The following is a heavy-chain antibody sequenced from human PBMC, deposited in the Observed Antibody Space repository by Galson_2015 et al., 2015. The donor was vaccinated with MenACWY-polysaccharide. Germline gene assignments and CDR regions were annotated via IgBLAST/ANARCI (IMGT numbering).Heavy chain of an antibody. D-gene: IGHD2-2*01. CDR2: ISSSSSYI. Sequence: SLRLSCAASGFTFSSYSMNWVRQAPGKGLEWVSSISSSSSYIYYADSVKGRFTISRDNAKNSLYLQMNSLRAEDTAVYYRARAIVVVPGPYYYYYYGMDVWGQGTTVTVSS. V-gene: IGHV3-21*01. CDR1: GFTFSSYS. CDR3: ARAIVVVPGPYYYYYYGMDV. J-gene: IGHJ6*02.